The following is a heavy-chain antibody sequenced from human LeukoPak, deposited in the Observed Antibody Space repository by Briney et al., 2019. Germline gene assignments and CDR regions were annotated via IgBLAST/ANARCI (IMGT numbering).Heavy chain of an antibody. CDR1: GFTFSDYH. J-gene: IGHJ4*02. Sequence: GGSLRLSCAASGFTFSDYHMSWVRQAPGKGLEWVSAIVGGSTYYTESVKGRFTISRDNSKNTLYLQMNSLRAEDTAVYYCVRDEPNRCCYDWGQGTLVTVSS. D-gene: IGHD2-2*01. CDR3: VRDEPNRCCYD. CDR2: IVGGST. V-gene: IGHV3-53*01.